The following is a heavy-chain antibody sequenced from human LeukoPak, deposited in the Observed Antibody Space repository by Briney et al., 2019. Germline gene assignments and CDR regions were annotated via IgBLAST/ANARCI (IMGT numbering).Heavy chain of an antibody. D-gene: IGHD1-14*01. CDR3: AKKKTTGYYSYYAMDV. CDR2: TSYDGSNN. V-gene: IGHV3-30*18. CDR1: GFTFSTYD. J-gene: IGHJ6*02. Sequence: PGGSLRLSCAASGFTFSTYDMHWVRQAPDKGLEWVAVTSYDGSNNYYAESVKGRFTISRDNSKSTLYLQMSSLRAEDTALYYRAKKKTTGYYSYYAMDVWGQGTTVTVSS.